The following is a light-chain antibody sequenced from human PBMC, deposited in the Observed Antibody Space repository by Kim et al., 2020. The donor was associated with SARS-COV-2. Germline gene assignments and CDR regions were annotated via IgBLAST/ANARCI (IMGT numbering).Light chain of an antibody. CDR1: QSINTY. V-gene: IGKV1-39*01. CDR3: QQSHTTPLT. J-gene: IGKJ4*01. Sequence: GDRVTITCRPSQSINTYLNWYQQKPGKAPKLLIYTASTLQSGVPSRFSGSGSGTDFTLTISSLQPEDIATYFCQQSHTTPLTFGGGTKVDIK. CDR2: TAS.